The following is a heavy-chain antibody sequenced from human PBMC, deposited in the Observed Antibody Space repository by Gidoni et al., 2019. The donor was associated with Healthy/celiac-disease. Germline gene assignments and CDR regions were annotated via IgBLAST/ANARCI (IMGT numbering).Heavy chain of an antibody. D-gene: IGHD3-22*01. Sequence: QLQLQESGPGLVKPSETLSLTCPVSGGSISSRSYYWGWIRQPPGKGLEWIGSIYYRGSTYYTPSLKSRVTISVDTSKNQFSLKLSSVTAADTAVYYCARIVGTQTYYYYGMDVWGQGTTVTVSS. J-gene: IGHJ6*02. CDR2: IYYRGST. CDR1: GGSISSRSYY. V-gene: IGHV4-39*01. CDR3: ARIVGTQTYYYYGMDV.